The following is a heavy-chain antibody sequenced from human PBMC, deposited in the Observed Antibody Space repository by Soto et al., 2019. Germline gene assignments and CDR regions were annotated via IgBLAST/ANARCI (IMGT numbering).Heavy chain of an antibody. D-gene: IGHD3-22*01. CDR3: TKGVVVITSYFQH. V-gene: IGHV3-30*18. CDR1: GFTFSSYG. J-gene: IGHJ1*01. CDR2: ISYDESNK. Sequence: QVQLVESGGGVVQPGRSLRLSCAASGFTFSSYGMHWVRQAPGKGLEWVAVISYDESNKYYVDSVKGRFTISRDNXKNTLYLQMNSLRAEDTAVYYCTKGVVVITSYFQHWGQGTLVTVSS.